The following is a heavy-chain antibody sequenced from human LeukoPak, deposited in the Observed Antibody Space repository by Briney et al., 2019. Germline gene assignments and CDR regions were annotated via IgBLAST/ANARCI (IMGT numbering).Heavy chain of an antibody. CDR1: GFSFSSYT. CDR2: MKEDGSDI. J-gene: IGHJ4*02. Sequence: GGSLRLSCVASGFSFSSYTMSWVRQAPGKRLEWVAKMKEDGSDIHYVDSVKGRFTICRDNAKNSLCLQMSSLRVEDTAVYYCARGGARYLDSWGQGILVTVSS. D-gene: IGHD3-9*01. V-gene: IGHV3-7*01. CDR3: ARGGARYLDS.